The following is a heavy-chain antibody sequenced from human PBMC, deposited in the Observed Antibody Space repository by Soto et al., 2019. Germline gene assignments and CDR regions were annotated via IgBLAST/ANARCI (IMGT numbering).Heavy chain of an antibody. Sequence: QVQLQESGPGLVKPSQTLSLTCTVSGGSISSGGYYWSWIRQHPGKGLEWIAHIYYSGSTYYNPSLKSRVTISVDTSKNQFSLKLSSVTAADTDVYYCARGRAGFFWSCRRDNWFDPWGQGTLVTVSS. J-gene: IGHJ5*02. CDR2: IYYSGST. CDR1: GGSISSGGYY. D-gene: IGHD3-3*01. CDR3: ARGRAGFFWSCRRDNWFDP. V-gene: IGHV4-31*03.